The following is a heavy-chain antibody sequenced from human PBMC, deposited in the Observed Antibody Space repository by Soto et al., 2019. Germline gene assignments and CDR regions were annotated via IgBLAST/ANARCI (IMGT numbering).Heavy chain of an antibody. V-gene: IGHV4-61*01. Sequence: QVQLQESGPGLVKPSETLSLTCTVSGGSVSSGSYYWSWIRQPPGKGLEWIGYIYYSGSTNYNPSLKSRVTISVDTSKNQFSLTLSSVTAADTAVYYCARVAGSYQLLTTYYYYGMDVWGQGTTVTVSS. D-gene: IGHD2-2*01. CDR3: ARVAGSYQLLTTYYYYGMDV. J-gene: IGHJ6*02. CDR1: GGSVSSGSYY. CDR2: IYYSGST.